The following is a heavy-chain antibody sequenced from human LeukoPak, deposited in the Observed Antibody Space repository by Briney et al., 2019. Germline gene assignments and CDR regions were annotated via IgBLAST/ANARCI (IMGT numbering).Heavy chain of an antibody. CDR2: ISTSGSTI. CDR1: GFTFSSYS. D-gene: IGHD5-18*01. CDR3: VKGPWGYNNGQLEY. J-gene: IGHJ4*02. Sequence: GGSLRLSCAASGFTFSSYSMNRVRQAPGKGLEWVSYISTSGSTIYYAESVKGRFTISRDNTENTLYLQMSSLRAEDTAVYYCVKGPWGYNNGQLEYWGQGTLVTVSS. V-gene: IGHV3-48*01.